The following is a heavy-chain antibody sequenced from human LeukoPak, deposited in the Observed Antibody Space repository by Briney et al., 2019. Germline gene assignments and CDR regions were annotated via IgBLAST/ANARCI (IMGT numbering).Heavy chain of an antibody. CDR1: GFIFSDYS. Sequence: PGGSLRLSCSASGFIFSDYSMNWVRQAPGKGLEWVAYIKSNIYYAESVKGRFTISRDNAKNLLYLQMNGLTAEDTAVYYCARDDSSSWYQEYWGQGTLVTVSS. CDR2: IKSNI. CDR3: ARDDSSSWYQEY. V-gene: IGHV3-69-1*02. J-gene: IGHJ4*02. D-gene: IGHD6-13*01.